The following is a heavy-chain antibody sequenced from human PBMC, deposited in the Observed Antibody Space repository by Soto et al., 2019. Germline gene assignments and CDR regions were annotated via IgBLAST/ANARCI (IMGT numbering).Heavy chain of an antibody. CDR2: IFSNDEK. CDR3: ASITDSWYFDL. V-gene: IGHV2-26*01. Sequence: QVTLKESGPVLVKPTEALTLTCSVSGLSLSNGRMGVSWIRQTPGKALEWLAHIFSNDEKSYSTSLKTRLTISTDTSKSPVVLIMTNMDPVDTATYFCASITDSWYFDLWGRGSLVTVSS. J-gene: IGHJ2*01. CDR1: GLSLSNGRMG. D-gene: IGHD3-10*01.